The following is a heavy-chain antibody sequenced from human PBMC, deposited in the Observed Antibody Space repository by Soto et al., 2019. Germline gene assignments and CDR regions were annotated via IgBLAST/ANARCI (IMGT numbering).Heavy chain of an antibody. CDR3: AREGLADPFDY. V-gene: IGHV1-46*03. CDR2: INPSGGST. J-gene: IGHJ4*02. Sequence: ASVKVSCKASGYTFTSYYMHWARQAPGQGLEWMGIINPSGGSTSYAQKFQGRVTMTRDTSTSTVYMELSSLRSEDTAVYYCAREGLADPFDYWGQGTLVTVSS. D-gene: IGHD6-19*01. CDR1: GYTFTSYY.